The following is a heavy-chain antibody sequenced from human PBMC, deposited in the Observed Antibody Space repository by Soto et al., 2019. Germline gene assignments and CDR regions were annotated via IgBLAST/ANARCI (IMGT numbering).Heavy chain of an antibody. D-gene: IGHD3-22*01. CDR1: GGTFSSYA. CDR2: IIPIFGTA. J-gene: IGHJ4*02. V-gene: IGHV1-69*13. Sequence: SVKVSCKASGGTFSSYAISWVRQAPGQGLEWMGGIIPIFGTANYAQKFQGRVTITADESTSTGYMELSSLRSEDTAVYYCARDPTENYYDSSGQPNWGQGTLVTVSS. CDR3: ARDPTENYYDSSGQPN.